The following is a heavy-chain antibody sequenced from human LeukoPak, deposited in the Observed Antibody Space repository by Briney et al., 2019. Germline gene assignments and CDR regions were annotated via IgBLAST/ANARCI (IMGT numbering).Heavy chain of an antibody. V-gene: IGHV3-23*01. CDR2: ISGSGGST. CDR3: AKDASPLDYGNFDY. Sequence: GGSLRLSCAASGFTFRNLGMSWVRQAPGKGLGWVSAISGSGGSTYYADSVKGRFTISRDNSKNTLYLQMDSLRAEDTAVYYCAKDASPLDYGNFDYWGQGTLVTVSS. J-gene: IGHJ4*02. CDR1: GFTFRNLG. D-gene: IGHD4-17*01.